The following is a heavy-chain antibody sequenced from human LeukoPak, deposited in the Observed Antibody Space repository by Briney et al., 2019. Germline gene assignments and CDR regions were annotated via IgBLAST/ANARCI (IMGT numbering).Heavy chain of an antibody. CDR1: GLTFSSYA. CDR2: ISYDGSNK. Sequence: PGGSLRLSCAASGLTFSSYAMHWVRQAPGKGLEWVAVISYDGSNKYYADSVKGRFTISRDNSKNTLYLQMNSLRAEDTAVYYCSRGGYSGYDSNYYYMDVWGKGTTVTVSS. V-gene: IGHV3-30*01. D-gene: IGHD5-12*01. J-gene: IGHJ6*03. CDR3: SRGGYSGYDSNYYYMDV.